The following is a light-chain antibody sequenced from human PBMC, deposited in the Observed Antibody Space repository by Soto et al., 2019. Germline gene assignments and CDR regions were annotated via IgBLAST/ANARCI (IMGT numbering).Light chain of an antibody. CDR2: EVS. CDR3: NSQRSSGTRV. Sequence: FVLTQPASVSGSPGQSITISCTGTSSDVCGYKHVSWYQHHPGKAPKLMIYEVSNRPSGVSNRFSGSKSGYTASLTISGLQAEDEADYYCNSQRSSGTRVFGTGTKVTVL. J-gene: IGLJ1*01. V-gene: IGLV2-14*01. CDR1: SSDVCGYKH.